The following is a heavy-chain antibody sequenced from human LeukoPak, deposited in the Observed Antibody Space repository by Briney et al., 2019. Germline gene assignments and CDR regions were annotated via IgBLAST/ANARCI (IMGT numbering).Heavy chain of an antibody. CDR2: INTNTGNL. Sequence: ASVKVSCKASGYTFTGYYIHWVRQAPGQGLEWMGWINTNTGNLTYAQGFTGRFVFSLDTSVSTAYLQISSLKAEDTAVYYCARDYVNSGYVFWGQGTLVTVSS. CDR1: GYTFTGYY. CDR3: ARDYVNSGYVF. D-gene: IGHD5-12*01. J-gene: IGHJ4*02. V-gene: IGHV7-4-1*02.